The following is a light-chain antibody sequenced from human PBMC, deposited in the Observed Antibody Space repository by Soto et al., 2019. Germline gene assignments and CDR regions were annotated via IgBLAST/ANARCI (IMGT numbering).Light chain of an antibody. V-gene: IGKV1-39*01. CDR3: QQSYSTPS. CDR2: AAS. CDR1: QSISSY. Sequence: DIHMTQSPSSLSASVGCRLTIPCRASQSISSYLNWYQQKPGKAPKLLIYAASSLQSGVPSRFSGSGSGTDFTLTISSLKPEDFATYYCQQSYSTPSFGQGTKVDIK. J-gene: IGKJ1*01.